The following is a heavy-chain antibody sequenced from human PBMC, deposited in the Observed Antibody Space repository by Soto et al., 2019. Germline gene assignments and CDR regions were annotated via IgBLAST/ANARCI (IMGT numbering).Heavy chain of an antibody. CDR2: IYYSGST. J-gene: IGHJ4*01. V-gene: IGHV4-59*01. Sequence: SETLSLTCTVSGGSISSYYWSWIRQPPGKGLEWIGYIYYSGSTNYNPSLKSRVTISVDTSKNQFSLKLSSVTAADTAVYYCSREMIYSSGWYGLDYWGHGTLVTVSS. CDR3: SREMIYSSGWYGLDY. CDR1: GGSISSYY. D-gene: IGHD6-19*01.